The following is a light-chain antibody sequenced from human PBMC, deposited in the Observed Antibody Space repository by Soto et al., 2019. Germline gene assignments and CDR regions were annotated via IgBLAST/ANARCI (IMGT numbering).Light chain of an antibody. Sequence: DIPMTQSPSFLSASAGDRVTIFCRASQSISNFLHCYQQKPGKAPKLLIYSASNLESGVPPRFGASGSGTDFTLTISSLQHEHFATDYSQQSYSNPSTFGIGTRVQI. CDR2: SAS. V-gene: IGKV1-39*01. J-gene: IGKJ1*01. CDR1: QSISNF. CDR3: QQSYSNPST.